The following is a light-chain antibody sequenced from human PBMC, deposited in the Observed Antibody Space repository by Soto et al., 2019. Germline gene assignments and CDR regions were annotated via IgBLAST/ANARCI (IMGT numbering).Light chain of an antibody. V-gene: IGLV2-8*01. CDR1: SSDVGGYNY. CDR2: EVS. CDR3: SSYAGSNNVV. J-gene: IGLJ2*01. Sequence: QSALTQPPSASGSPGQSVTISCTGTSSDVGGYNYVSWYQQHPGKAPKLMIYEVSKRPSGVPDRFSASKSGNRASLTVSGLQAEDEADYYCSSYAGSNNVVFGGGTKVTVL.